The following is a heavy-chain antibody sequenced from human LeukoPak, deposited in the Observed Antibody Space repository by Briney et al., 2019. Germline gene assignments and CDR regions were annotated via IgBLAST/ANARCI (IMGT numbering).Heavy chain of an antibody. Sequence: ASVKVSCKASGYTFITYKMHWVRQAPGQGLEWVGIINPSDGDRRNAQKFQGRVTMTRDMSTSTVYMELSSLRSKDTAVYYCARRNGDSLRPWGQGTLVTVSS. V-gene: IGHV1-46*01. D-gene: IGHD4-17*01. CDR1: GYTFITYK. CDR2: INPSDGDR. J-gene: IGHJ5*02. CDR3: ARRNGDSLRP.